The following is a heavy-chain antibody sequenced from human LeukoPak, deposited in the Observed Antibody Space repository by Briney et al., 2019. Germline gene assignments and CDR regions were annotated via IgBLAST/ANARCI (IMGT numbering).Heavy chain of an antibody. CDR3: ARVSPNDFWSGPYY. CDR1: GYTFTSYY. J-gene: IGHJ4*02. D-gene: IGHD3-3*01. CDR2: ISAYNGNT. V-gene: IGHV1-18*04. Sequence: ASVKVSCKASGYTFTSYYMHWVRQAPGQGLEWMGWISAYNGNTNYAQKLQGRDTMTTDTSTSTAYMELRSLRSDDTAVYYCARVSPNDFWSGPYYWGQGTLVTVSS.